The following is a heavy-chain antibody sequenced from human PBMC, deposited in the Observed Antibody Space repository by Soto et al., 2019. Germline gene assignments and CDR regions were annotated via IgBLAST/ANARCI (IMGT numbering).Heavy chain of an antibody. D-gene: IGHD4-17*01. CDR2: MNPNSGNT. Sequence: ASVKVSCKASGYTFTSYDINWVRQSTGQGLEYLGWMNPNSGNTGYVQKFQGRVTMTRNTSISTAYMELSSLRSEDTAVYYCARGVKYGDYSRWLASWGQGTLVTVSS. V-gene: IGHV1-8*01. CDR3: ARGVKYGDYSRWLAS. J-gene: IGHJ5*01. CDR1: GYTFTSYD.